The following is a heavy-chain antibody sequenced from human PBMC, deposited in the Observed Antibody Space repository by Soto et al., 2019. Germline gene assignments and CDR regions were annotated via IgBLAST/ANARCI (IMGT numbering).Heavy chain of an antibody. J-gene: IGHJ4*02. CDR2: IWYDGSNK. D-gene: IGHD3-22*01. V-gene: IGHV3-33*06. CDR1: GLSFSTYG. CDR3: AKDLSPRYYSDTSGLDY. Sequence: QVQLVESGGGVVQPGRSLRLSCAASGLSFSTYGMHWVRQAPGKGLEWVAAIWYDGSNKYYADSVKGRFTISRDNSNNTLFLQMNSLRAEDTAVYYCAKDLSPRYYSDTSGLDYWGQGTLVTVSS.